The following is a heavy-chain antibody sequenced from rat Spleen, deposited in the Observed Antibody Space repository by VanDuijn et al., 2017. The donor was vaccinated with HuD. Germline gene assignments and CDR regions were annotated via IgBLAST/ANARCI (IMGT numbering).Heavy chain of an antibody. CDR2: INKDRSII. Sequence: EVKLVESGGGLVQPGRSLKLSCAASGFNFKDYWMGWVRQAPGKGLEWIGEINKDRSIIKYSPSLKEKFTISRNNAQNNLYLQMSKLGSEDTAIYYCVSERLGVEGWGQGVMVTVSS. V-gene: IGHV4-2*01. CDR3: VSERLGVEG. D-gene: IGHD4-3*01. J-gene: IGHJ2*01. CDR1: GFNFKDYW.